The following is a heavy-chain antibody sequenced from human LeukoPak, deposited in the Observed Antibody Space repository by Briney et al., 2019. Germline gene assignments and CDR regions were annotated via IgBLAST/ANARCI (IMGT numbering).Heavy chain of an antibody. D-gene: IGHD5-18*01. CDR2: FHPEAGET. Sequence: SVKVSCKVSGYTLTEVSMHWVREAPGKGREWRGGFHPEAGETINAQKFQGSVTMTEDTSTDPAYLELSSLRSEDAAVYYCATDCDGYGYELDYWGQGTLVSVSS. J-gene: IGHJ4*02. V-gene: IGHV1-24*01. CDR1: GYTLTEVS. CDR3: ATDCDGYGYELDY.